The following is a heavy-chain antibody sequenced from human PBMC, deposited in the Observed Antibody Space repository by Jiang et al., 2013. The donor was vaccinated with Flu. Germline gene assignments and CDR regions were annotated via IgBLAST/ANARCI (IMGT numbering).Heavy chain of an antibody. V-gene: IGHV4-59*01. D-gene: IGHD2-15*01. J-gene: IGHJ4*02. CDR3: ARDACSGANCFLDY. CDR1: GDSISNYY. CDR2: VYYTGST. Sequence: SGPGLVKPSETLSLTCSVSGDSISNYYWNWIRQPPGKGLEWIAYVYYTGSTNYNPSLKSRVTVSVDTSKNQFSLKVNSVTAADTAVYYCARDACSGANCFLDYWGQGNPGHRLL.